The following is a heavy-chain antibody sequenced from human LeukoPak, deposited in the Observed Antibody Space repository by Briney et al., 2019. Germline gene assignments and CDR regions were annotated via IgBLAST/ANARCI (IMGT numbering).Heavy chain of an antibody. D-gene: IGHD6-13*01. Sequence: GGSLRLSCAASGFTFSSYSMNWVRQAPGKGLEWVSSISSSSSYIYYADSVKGRFTISRDNAKNSLYLQMNSLRAEDTAVYYCAREDSSSWSVPDYWGQGTLVTVSS. V-gene: IGHV3-21*04. CDR2: ISSSSSYI. CDR1: GFTFSSYS. CDR3: AREDSSSWSVPDY. J-gene: IGHJ4*02.